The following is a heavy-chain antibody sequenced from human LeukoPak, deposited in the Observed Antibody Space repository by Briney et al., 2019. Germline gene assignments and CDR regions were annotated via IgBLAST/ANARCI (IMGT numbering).Heavy chain of an antibody. D-gene: IGHD1-26*01. Sequence: SVKVSCKASGGTFSSYAISWVRQAPGQGLEWMGGIIPIFGTANYAQKFQGRVTITADESTSTAYMELSSLRSEDTAVYYCARWTGSGSYFDYWGQGTLVTVSS. CDR2: IIPIFGTA. J-gene: IGHJ4*02. V-gene: IGHV1-69*13. CDR1: GGTFSSYA. CDR3: ARWTGSGSYFDY.